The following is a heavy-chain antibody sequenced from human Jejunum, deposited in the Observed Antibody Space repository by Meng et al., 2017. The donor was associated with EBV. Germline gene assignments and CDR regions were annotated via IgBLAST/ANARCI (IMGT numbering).Heavy chain of an antibody. CDR3: TDVGGDMI. Sequence: EVRRVGSGGCFVKPWKSLRLFYADSGFPVTNSHSTWVRPAPGKRLEWVGRIKRTTGGGTTDYNEPEKGRFNISRDDSKNTLYLQMNSLKTGDTAVYYCTDVGGDMIWGQGILVTVSS. V-gene: IGHV3-15*01. CDR2: IKRTTGGGTT. D-gene: IGHD3-16*01. CDR1: GFPVTNSH. J-gene: IGHJ4*02.